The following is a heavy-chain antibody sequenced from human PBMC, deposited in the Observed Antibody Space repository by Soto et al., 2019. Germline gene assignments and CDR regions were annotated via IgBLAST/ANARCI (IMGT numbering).Heavy chain of an antibody. J-gene: IGHJ6*02. D-gene: IGHD3-3*01. CDR3: AREESLDYGYCMDV. Sequence: QVQLVQSGAEVKKPGASVKVSCKASGYTFTSYAMHWVRQAPGQRLEWMGWINAGNGNTKYSQKFQGRVTITRDTSASTAHMELSSLRSEDTAVYYCAREESLDYGYCMDVWGQGTTVTVSS. CDR2: INAGNGNT. CDR1: GYTFTSYA. V-gene: IGHV1-3*01.